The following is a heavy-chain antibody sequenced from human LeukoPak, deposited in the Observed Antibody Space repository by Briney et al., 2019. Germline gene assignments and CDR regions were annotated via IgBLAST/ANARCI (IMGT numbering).Heavy chain of an antibody. CDR1: GFTFSTYG. D-gene: IGHD3-16*01. Sequence: QPGRSLRLSCATSGFTFSTYGIHWVRQAPGKGLEWVAAIWPDGSYKYYADSVKGRFTISRDNSKNTVYLQMNTLRDEDTAVYYCARAVGPFDYWGQGTLVTFSS. CDR3: ARAVGPFDY. CDR2: IWPDGSYK. J-gene: IGHJ4*02. V-gene: IGHV3-33*01.